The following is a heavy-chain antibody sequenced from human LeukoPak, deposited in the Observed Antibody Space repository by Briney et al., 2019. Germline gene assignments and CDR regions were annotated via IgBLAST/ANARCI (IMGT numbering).Heavy chain of an antibody. D-gene: IGHD6-13*01. V-gene: IGHV3-30*04. Sequence: GGSLRLSCAASGFTFSSYAMHWVRQAPGKGLEWVAVISYDGSNKYYADSVKGRFTISRDNSKNTLYLQMYSLRAEDTAVYYCAREAAAVDFDYWGQGTLVTVSS. CDR1: GFTFSSYA. J-gene: IGHJ4*02. CDR3: AREAAAVDFDY. CDR2: ISYDGSNK.